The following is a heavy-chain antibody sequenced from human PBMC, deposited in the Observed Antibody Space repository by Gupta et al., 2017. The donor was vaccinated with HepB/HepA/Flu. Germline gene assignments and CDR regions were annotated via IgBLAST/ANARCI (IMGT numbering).Heavy chain of an antibody. CDR3: AELEVRGGLDY. Sequence: VESGGGSVQPGWSLRLSCAASGFTYSRQGMKCIRQASGKGLEWVAQIGSAGDRINYADSVRGRFTISRDNAKNSLYLQMNSLRAEDTASYFGAELEVRGGLDYWGQGTLVTVSS. CDR2: IGSAGDRI. V-gene: IGHV3-48*03. D-gene: IGHD2-2*01. CDR1: GFTYSRQG. J-gene: IGHJ4*02.